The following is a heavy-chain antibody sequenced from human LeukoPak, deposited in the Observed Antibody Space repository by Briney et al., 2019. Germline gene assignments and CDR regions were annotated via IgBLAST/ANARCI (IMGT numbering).Heavy chain of an antibody. Sequence: PGGSLRLSCAASGFTFSSYWMSWVRQAPGKGLEWVANIKQDGSEKYYVDSVKGRFTISRDNAKNSLYLQMNSLRAEDTAVYYCARDGTYYYDRSGYGFDYWGQGTLVTVSS. V-gene: IGHV3-7*01. CDR1: GFTFSSYW. D-gene: IGHD3-22*01. CDR2: IKQDGSEK. CDR3: ARDGTYYYDRSGYGFDY. J-gene: IGHJ4*02.